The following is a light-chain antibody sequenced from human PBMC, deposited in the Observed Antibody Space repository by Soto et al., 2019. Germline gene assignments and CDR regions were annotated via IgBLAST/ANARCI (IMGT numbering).Light chain of an antibody. V-gene: IGLV2-14*01. CDR2: EVS. CDR1: SSDVGGYDY. J-gene: IGLJ2*01. CDR3: SSHRSDITVV. Sequence: QSALTQPASVSGSPGQSITISCTGTSSDVGGYDYVSWYQHHPGKAPKLLIFEVSNRPSGVSNRFSGSKSGNKASLTISGFQAEDEADYYCSSHRSDITVVFGGGTKLTVL.